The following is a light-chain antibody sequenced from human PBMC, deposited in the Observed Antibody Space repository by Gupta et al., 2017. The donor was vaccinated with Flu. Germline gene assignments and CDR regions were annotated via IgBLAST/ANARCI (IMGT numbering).Light chain of an antibody. CDR3: QQYGSSPQT. Sequence: EIVLTQSPGPLSLSPGERATLSCRASRSVSSSSLAWYQQKPGQAPRLLIYAASSRATDIPDRFSGSASETDFTLSISRLEPEDFAVYYCQQYGSSPQTFGQGTKVEIK. CDR2: AAS. V-gene: IGKV3-20*01. J-gene: IGKJ1*01. CDR1: RSVSSSS.